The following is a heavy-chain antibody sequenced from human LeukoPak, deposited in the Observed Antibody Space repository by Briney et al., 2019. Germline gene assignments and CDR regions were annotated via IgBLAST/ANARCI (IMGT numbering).Heavy chain of an antibody. CDR2: IYYSGST. J-gene: IGHJ4*02. CDR3: VSLYYYDSSGYPRSFD. V-gene: IGHV4-39*01. CDR1: GGSISSSSYY. Sequence: SETLSLTCTASGGSISSSSYYWGWIRQPPGKGLEWIGSIYYSGSTYYNPSLKSRVTISVDTSKNQFSLKLSSVTAADTAVYYCVSLYYYDSSGYPRSFDWGQGTLVTVSS. D-gene: IGHD3-22*01.